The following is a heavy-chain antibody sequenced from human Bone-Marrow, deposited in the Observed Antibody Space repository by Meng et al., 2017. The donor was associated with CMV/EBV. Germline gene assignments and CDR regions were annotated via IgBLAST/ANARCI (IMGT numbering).Heavy chain of an antibody. CDR3: ARKSSGYDPPDY. Sequence: GESPKISCQGSGYSFTSYWIGWVRQMPGNGLEWMGIIYPVDSDTRYSPSFQGQVTISADKSISTAYLQWSSLKASDTAMYYCARKSSGYDPPDYWGQGTLVTLSS. CDR2: IYPVDSDT. J-gene: IGHJ4*02. D-gene: IGHD5-12*01. V-gene: IGHV5-51*01. CDR1: GYSFTSYW.